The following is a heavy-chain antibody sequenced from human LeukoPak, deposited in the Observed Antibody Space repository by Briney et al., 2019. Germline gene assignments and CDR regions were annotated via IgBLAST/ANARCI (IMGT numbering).Heavy chain of an antibody. V-gene: IGHV5-51*01. D-gene: IGHD2-15*01. CDR3: ARHYCSGGSCYSPVGFDP. Sequence: GESLKISCKGSGYSFTSYWIGWVRQMPGKGLEWMGIIYPGDSDTRYSPSFQGQVTISADKSISTAYLQWSSLKASDTAMYYCARHYCSGGSCYSPVGFDPWGQGTLVTVSS. CDR1: GYSFTSYW. J-gene: IGHJ5*02. CDR2: IYPGDSDT.